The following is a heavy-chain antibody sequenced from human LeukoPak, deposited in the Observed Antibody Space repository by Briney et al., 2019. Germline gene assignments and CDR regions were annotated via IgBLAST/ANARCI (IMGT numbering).Heavy chain of an antibody. V-gene: IGHV3-30-3*01. Sequence: GGSLRLSCAASGFTFSSYAMHWVRQAPGKGLEWVAVMSYDGSNKYYADSVKGRFTISRDNSKNTLYLQMNSLRAEDTAVYYCARSRYSSSWDAFDIWGQGTMVTVSS. CDR1: GFTFSSYA. CDR2: MSYDGSNK. D-gene: IGHD6-13*01. J-gene: IGHJ3*02. CDR3: ARSRYSSSWDAFDI.